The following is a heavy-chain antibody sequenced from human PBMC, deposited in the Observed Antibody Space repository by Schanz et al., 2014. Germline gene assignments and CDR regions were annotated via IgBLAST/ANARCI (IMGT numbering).Heavy chain of an antibody. D-gene: IGHD2-2*01. CDR1: GFTFSDYY. CDR3: AKVAPAATYLDS. Sequence: QAQPVDSGGGLVKPGGSLRLSCAASGFTFSDYYMTWIRQAPGKGLEWVSDISDSGDSTHYADSVKGRFTISRDNAKNSLFLQMNSLSAEDTAVYYCAKVAPAATYLDSWGLGTLVTVSS. J-gene: IGHJ4*02. V-gene: IGHV3-11*01. CDR2: ISDSGDST.